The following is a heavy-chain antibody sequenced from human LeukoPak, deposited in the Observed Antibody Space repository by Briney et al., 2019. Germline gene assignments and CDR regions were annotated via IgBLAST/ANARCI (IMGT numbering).Heavy chain of an antibody. J-gene: IGHJ4*02. CDR2: IWYDGSNK. CDR1: GFIFSSYA. Sequence: PGGSLRLFCAASGFIFSSYAMHWVRQAPGKGLEWVAIIWYDGSNKYHADSVKGRFTISRDNSKNALYLQMNSLRVEDTALYYCARGLGYSYGYGIDYWGQGTLVTVSS. CDR3: ARGLGYSYGYGIDY. V-gene: IGHV3-33*01. D-gene: IGHD5-18*01.